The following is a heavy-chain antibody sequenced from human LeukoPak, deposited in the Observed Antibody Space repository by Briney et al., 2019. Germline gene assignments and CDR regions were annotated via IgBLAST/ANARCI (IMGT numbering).Heavy chain of an antibody. CDR2: INTNTGNP. V-gene: IGHV7-4-1*02. CDR1: GYTFTGYY. D-gene: IGHD2-15*01. J-gene: IGHJ4*02. CDR3: ATHCSGGSCYSGYFDY. Sequence: ASVKVSCKASGYTFTGYYMHWVRQAPGQGLEWMGWINTNTGNPTYAQGFTGRFVFSLDTSVSTAYLQISSLKAEDTAVYYCATHCSGGSCYSGYFDYWGQGTLVTVSS.